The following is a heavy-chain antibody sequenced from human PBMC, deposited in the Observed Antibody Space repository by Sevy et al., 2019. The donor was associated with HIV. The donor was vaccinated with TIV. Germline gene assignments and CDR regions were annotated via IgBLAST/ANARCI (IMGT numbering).Heavy chain of an antibody. CDR2: ISGSTGTT. CDR3: AKDTGSGRIYFDS. J-gene: IGHJ4*02. D-gene: IGHD3-10*01. Sequence: GGSLRLSCAASGFTFSNYAMTWVRQAPGKGLEWVSSISGSTGTTYYADSVKGRFTISRDNSKNKLYLQMNSMRAEDKAVYSCAKDTGSGRIYFDSWGQGTPVTVSS. CDR1: GFTFSNYA. V-gene: IGHV3-23*01.